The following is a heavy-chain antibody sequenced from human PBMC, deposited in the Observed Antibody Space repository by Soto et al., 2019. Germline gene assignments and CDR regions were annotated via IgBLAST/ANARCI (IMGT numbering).Heavy chain of an antibody. CDR2: IYYSGST. CDR1: GGSISSGDYY. D-gene: IGHD4-4*01. V-gene: IGHV4-30-4*01. Sequence: SETLSLTCTVSGGSISSGDYYWSWIRQPPGKGLEWIGYIYYSGSTYYNPSLKSRVTISVDTSKNQFSLKLSSVTAADTAVYYCSIDNSVLLISTVTSRYYDYGKDVWGQGTTVTVS. J-gene: IGHJ6*02. CDR3: SIDNSVLLISTVTSRYYDYGKDV.